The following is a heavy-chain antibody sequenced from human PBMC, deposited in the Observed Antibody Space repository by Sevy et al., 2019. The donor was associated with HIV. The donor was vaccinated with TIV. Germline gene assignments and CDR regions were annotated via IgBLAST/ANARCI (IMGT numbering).Heavy chain of an antibody. J-gene: IGHJ6*02. V-gene: IGHV4-4*02. Sequence: SETLSLTCAVSGDSISSNTWWSWVRQPPGKGLEWIGEIYHSGNTNYNPSLKSRVTISVDKSKNQFSLKLNSVTAADTAVYYCARQCYGSGSRYSMDVWGQGTTVTVSS. CDR2: IYHSGNT. D-gene: IGHD3-10*01. CDR1: GDSISSNTW. CDR3: ARQCYGSGSRYSMDV.